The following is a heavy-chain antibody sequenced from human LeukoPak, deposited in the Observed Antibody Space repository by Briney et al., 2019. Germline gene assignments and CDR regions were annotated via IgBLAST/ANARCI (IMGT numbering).Heavy chain of an antibody. CDR3: GGLGSTSWGGGFDY. V-gene: IGHV3-64*01. CDR2: ISSNGGST. D-gene: IGHD2-2*01. Sequence: GGSLRLSCAASGFTFSNYAMHWVRQAPGKGLEYVSAISSNGGSTYYANSVKGRFTISRDNSKNTLYLQMGSLRAEDMAVYYGGGLGSTSWGGGFDYWGQGTLVTVSS. CDR1: GFTFSNYA. J-gene: IGHJ4*02.